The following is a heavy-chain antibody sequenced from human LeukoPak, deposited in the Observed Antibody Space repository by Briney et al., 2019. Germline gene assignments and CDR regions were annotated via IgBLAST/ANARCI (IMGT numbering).Heavy chain of an antibody. J-gene: IGHJ3*02. Sequence: GGSLRLSCGASGFTFSSYAMAWVRQAPGKGLEWVSAISGSGGSTYYADSVKGRFTISRDNSKNTLYLQMNSLRAEDTAVYYCAKDSDVVVVTLDAFDIWGQGTMVTVSS. CDR1: GFTFSSYA. V-gene: IGHV3-23*01. CDR2: ISGSGGST. CDR3: AKDSDVVVVTLDAFDI. D-gene: IGHD3-22*01.